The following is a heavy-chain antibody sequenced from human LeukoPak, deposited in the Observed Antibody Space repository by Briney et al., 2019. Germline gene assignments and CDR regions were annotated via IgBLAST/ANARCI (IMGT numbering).Heavy chain of an antibody. CDR3: ARAHYDFWSGYYQGSWFDP. CDR2: INHSGST. Sequence: SETLSLTCAVYGGSFSGYYWSWIRQPPGKGLEWIGEINHSGSTNYNSSLKSRVTISVDTSKNQFSLKLSSVTAADTAVYYCARAHYDFWSGYYQGSWFDPWGQGTLVTVSS. J-gene: IGHJ5*02. CDR1: GGSFSGYY. D-gene: IGHD3-3*01. V-gene: IGHV4-34*01.